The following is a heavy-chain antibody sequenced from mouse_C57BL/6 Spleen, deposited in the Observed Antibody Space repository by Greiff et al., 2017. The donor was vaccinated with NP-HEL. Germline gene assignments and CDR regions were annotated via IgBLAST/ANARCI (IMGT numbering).Heavy chain of an antibody. V-gene: IGHV14-4*01. CDR1: GFNIKDDY. J-gene: IGHJ2*01. CDR3: TLYDGYYNFDY. CDR2: IDPENGDT. Sequence: VQLQQSGAELVRPGASVKLSCTASGFNIKDDYMHWVKQRPEQGLEWIGWIDPENGDTEYASKFQGKATITADTSSNTAYLQLSSLTSEDTAVYYCTLYDGYYNFDYWGQGTTLTVSS. D-gene: IGHD2-3*01.